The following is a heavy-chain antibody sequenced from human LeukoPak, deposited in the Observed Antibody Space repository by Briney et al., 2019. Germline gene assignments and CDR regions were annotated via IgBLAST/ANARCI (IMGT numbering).Heavy chain of an antibody. D-gene: IGHD3-22*01. J-gene: IGHJ3*02. CDR3: AKGASLMIVVVQDDAFDI. Sequence: PGGSLRLSCAASGFTFSSYAMSWVRQAPGKGLEWVSAISASGGSTYYADSVKGRFTISRDNSKNTLYLQMNSLRAEDTAVYYCAKGASLMIVVVQDDAFDIWGQGTMVTVSS. V-gene: IGHV3-23*01. CDR2: ISASGGST. CDR1: GFTFSSYA.